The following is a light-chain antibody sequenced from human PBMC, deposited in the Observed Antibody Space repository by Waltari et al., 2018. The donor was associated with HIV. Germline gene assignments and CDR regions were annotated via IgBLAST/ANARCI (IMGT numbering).Light chain of an antibody. CDR3: QSYDSSLSGYVV. CDR1: TSNPGADYD. CDR2: ANT. Sequence: QSVLTQPPSVSGAPGQRVTLPCTGSTSNPGADYDVHWYQHLPGPAPKLLIYANTHRPSGVPDRFSGSKSGTSASLAITGLQAEDEAEYYCQSYDSSLSGYVVFGGGTKLTVL. J-gene: IGLJ2*01. V-gene: IGLV1-40*01.